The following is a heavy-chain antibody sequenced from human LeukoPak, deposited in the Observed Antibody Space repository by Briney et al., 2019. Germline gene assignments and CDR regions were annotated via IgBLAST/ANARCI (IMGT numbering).Heavy chain of an antibody. CDR2: ITSRSTTI. CDR1: GFTFSSYS. Sequence: PGGSLRLSCAASGFTFSSYSMNWVRQAPGKGLEWVSHITSRSTTIYYADSVKGRFAISRDNAKNSLYLQMNSLRDEDTAVYYCARDAGDTAMGVLDYWGQGTLVTVSS. J-gene: IGHJ4*02. CDR3: ARDAGDTAMGVLDY. D-gene: IGHD5-18*01. V-gene: IGHV3-48*02.